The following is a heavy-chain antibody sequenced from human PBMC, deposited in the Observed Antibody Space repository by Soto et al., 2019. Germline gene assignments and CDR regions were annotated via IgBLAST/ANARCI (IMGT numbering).Heavy chain of an antibody. V-gene: IGHV3-23*01. CDR2: ISASGGST. J-gene: IGHJ4*02. D-gene: IGHD6-19*01. CDR3: ASEVAVGLFDY. CDR1: GFTFSTYT. Sequence: EVQILESGEGLIQPGESLRLSCAASGFTFSTYTMSWVRQAPEKGLEWVSSISASGGSTYYADSVKGRFTIFRDNSNNTLFLHMSRLRADDTAVYYCASEVAVGLFDYWGQGTLVTVSS.